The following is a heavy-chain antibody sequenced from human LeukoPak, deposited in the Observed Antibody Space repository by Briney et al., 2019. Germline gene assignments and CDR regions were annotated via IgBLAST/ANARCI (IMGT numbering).Heavy chain of an antibody. CDR2: IYTSGST. CDR1: GGSISIYY. J-gene: IGHJ3*02. D-gene: IGHD6-19*01. CDR3: ARDRRFGHSSGNDAFDI. Sequence: SETLSLTCTVSGGSISIYYWSWIRQPAGKGLEWIGRIYTSGSTNYNPSLKSRVTISVDKSKNQFSLKLSSVTAADTAVYYCARDRRFGHSSGNDAFDIWGQGTMVTVSS. V-gene: IGHV4-4*07.